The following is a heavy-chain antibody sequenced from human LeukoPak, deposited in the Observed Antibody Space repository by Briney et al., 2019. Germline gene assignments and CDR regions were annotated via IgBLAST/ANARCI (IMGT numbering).Heavy chain of an antibody. Sequence: PGGSLRLSCAASGFTVSSNYMSWGRQAPGKGLEWGSVIYSGGSTYYADSVKGRFTISRDNSKNTLYLQMNSLRAEDTAVYYCAREISRTGAFDIWGQGTMVTVSS. D-gene: IGHD3-3*02. CDR3: AREISRTGAFDI. CDR2: IYSGGST. CDR1: GFTVSSNY. V-gene: IGHV3-53*05. J-gene: IGHJ3*02.